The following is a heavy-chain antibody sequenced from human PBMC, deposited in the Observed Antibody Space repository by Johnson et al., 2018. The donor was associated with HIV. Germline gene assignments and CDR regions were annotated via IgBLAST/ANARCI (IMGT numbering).Heavy chain of an antibody. D-gene: IGHD1-1*01. V-gene: IGHV3-33*06. CDR3: AKDRTVHDAFDI. Sequence: QVQLVESGGGLVKPGGSLRLSCAASGVIFSSYGMHWVRQAPGKGLEWVALIWNDGSDKYYADSVKGRFTISRDNSRNTLYLQMNSLRAEDTAVYYCAKDRTVHDAFDIWGQGTMVTVSS. CDR1: GVIFSSYG. CDR2: IWNDGSDK. J-gene: IGHJ3*02.